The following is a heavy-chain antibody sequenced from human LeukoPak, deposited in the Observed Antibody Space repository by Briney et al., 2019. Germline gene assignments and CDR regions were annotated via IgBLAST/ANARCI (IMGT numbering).Heavy chain of an antibody. CDR1: GSTFSSYA. Sequence: PGGSLRLSCAAFGSTFSSYAMSWVRQAPGKGLEWVSAISGSGGSTYYADSVKGRFTISRDNSKNTLYLQMNSLRAEDTAVYYCAKDLKTVTIGRLMDVWGKGTTVTVSS. CDR2: ISGSGGST. D-gene: IGHD4-17*01. CDR3: AKDLKTVTIGRLMDV. V-gene: IGHV3-23*01. J-gene: IGHJ6*03.